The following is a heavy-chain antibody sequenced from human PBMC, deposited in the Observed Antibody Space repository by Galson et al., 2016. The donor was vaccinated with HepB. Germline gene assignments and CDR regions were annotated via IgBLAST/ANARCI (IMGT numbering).Heavy chain of an antibody. V-gene: IGHV3-48*02. CDR1: GSSFSNYN. CDR3: ARVGGATNDY. J-gene: IGHJ4*02. Sequence: SLRLSCAASGSSFSNYNMDWVRQAPGKGLEWVSYISGSSSTIYYADSVKGRFTISRDNAKNSLYLQMNSLRDEDTAVYYCARVGGATNDYWGRGTLVTVSS. CDR2: ISGSSSTI. D-gene: IGHD1-26*01.